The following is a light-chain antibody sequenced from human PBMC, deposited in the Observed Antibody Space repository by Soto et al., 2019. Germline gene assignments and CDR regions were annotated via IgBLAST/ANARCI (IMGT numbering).Light chain of an antibody. V-gene: IGKV4-1*01. Sequence: DIVMTQSPDSLAVSLGERATINCKSSQTVLSSSNNKNYLAWYQQKPGQPPKLLIYWASTRESGVPDRFSGSGSGTDFTLTISSLQAADVAVYYCQQYYSSPTFGQGTKLEIK. CDR2: WAS. CDR1: QTVLSSSNNKNY. CDR3: QQYYSSPT. J-gene: IGKJ2*01.